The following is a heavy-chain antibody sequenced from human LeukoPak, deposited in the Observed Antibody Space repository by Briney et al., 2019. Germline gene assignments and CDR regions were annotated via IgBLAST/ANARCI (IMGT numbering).Heavy chain of an antibody. D-gene: IGHD2/OR15-2a*01. CDR3: ARASGVYLYFDS. CDR2: ISGSGDST. Sequence: GGSLRLSCAASGFTFSSYAMSWVRQAPGKGLEWVSSISGSGDSTYFADSVKGRFTISRDNSKNTLYLQMNSLRAEDTAVFYCARASGVYLYFDSWGQGTLVTVSS. CDR1: GFTFSSYA. V-gene: IGHV3-23*01. J-gene: IGHJ4*02.